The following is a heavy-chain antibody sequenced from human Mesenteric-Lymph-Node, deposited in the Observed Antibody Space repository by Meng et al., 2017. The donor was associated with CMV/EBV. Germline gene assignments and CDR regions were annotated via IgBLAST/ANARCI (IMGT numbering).Heavy chain of an antibody. CDR2: IIPIFGTA. Sequence: CKGSGGTFSSYAISWVRQAPGQGLEWMGGIIPIFGTANYAQKFQGRVTITADESTSTAYMELSSLRSEDTAVYYCARLVATRYYFDYWGQGTLVTVSS. CDR3: ARLVATRYYFDY. V-gene: IGHV1-69*01. D-gene: IGHD5-12*01. CDR1: GGTFSSYA. J-gene: IGHJ4*02.